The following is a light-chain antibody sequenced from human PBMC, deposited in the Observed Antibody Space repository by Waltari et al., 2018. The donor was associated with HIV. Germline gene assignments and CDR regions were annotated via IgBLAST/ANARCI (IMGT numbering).Light chain of an antibody. V-gene: IGLV2-18*02. CDR1: SRDVGNDNR. J-gene: IGLJ2*01. CDR2: EVS. Sequence: QSALTQPPSVSGSPGQSVTIPCTGTSRDVGNDNRLSCYQQPPGSAPKLMIYEVSNRPSGVPRRFSGSKSGNTASLTISGLQAEDEADYYCSSYTSSNTFVVFGGGTKLTVL. CDR3: SSYTSSNTFVV.